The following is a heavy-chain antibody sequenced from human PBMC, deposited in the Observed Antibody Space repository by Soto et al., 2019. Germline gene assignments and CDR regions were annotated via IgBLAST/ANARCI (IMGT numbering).Heavy chain of an antibody. Sequence: QVPLVQSGAEVQKPGASVKVSCKASGYTFTDYWIHWVRQAPGQGLEWMGWINPKSGATNYAQKFQGWVTMTRDTSISTVYLDLSRLTSDDTAIYYCARDLCGGNCPGIWYFDLWGRGTLVTVSS. J-gene: IGHJ2*01. CDR2: INPKSGAT. CDR3: ARDLCGGNCPGIWYFDL. V-gene: IGHV1-2*04. D-gene: IGHD2-21*01. CDR1: GYTFTDYW.